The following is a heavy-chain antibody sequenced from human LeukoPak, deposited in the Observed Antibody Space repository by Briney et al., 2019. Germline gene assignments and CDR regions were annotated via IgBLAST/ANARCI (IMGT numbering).Heavy chain of an antibody. V-gene: IGHV3-21*01. D-gene: IGHD5-18*01. J-gene: IGHJ4*02. Sequence: GGSLRLSCAASGFTFRNYAMSWVRQAPGKGLEWVSAISFSGSDTYYADSVKGRFTISRDNAKNSLYLQMNSLRAEDTAVYYCARSGDTAMVTGHFDYWGQGTLVTVSS. CDR3: ARSGDTAMVTGHFDY. CDR2: ISFSGSDT. CDR1: GFTFRNYA.